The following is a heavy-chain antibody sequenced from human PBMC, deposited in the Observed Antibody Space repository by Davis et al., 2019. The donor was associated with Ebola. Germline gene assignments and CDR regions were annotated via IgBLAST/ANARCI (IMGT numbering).Heavy chain of an antibody. D-gene: IGHD3-3*01. CDR2: IIPIFGTA. Sequence: SVKVSCKASGYTFTSYYMHWVRQAPGQGLEWMGGIIPIFGTANYAQKFQGRVTITADKSTSTAYMELSSLRSEDTAVYYCARGFLEWLRIGADAFDIWGQGTMVTVSS. CDR3: ARGFLEWLRIGADAFDI. J-gene: IGHJ3*02. V-gene: IGHV1-69*06. CDR1: GYTFTSYY.